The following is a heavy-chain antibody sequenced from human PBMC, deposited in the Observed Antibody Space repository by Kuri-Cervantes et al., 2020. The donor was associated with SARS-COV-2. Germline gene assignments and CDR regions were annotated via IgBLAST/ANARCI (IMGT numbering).Heavy chain of an antibody. J-gene: IGHJ4*02. CDR2: ISGSAGST. V-gene: IGHV3-23*01. D-gene: IGHD1-1*01. CDR1: GFTFSSYA. CDR3: VRDGDHWNFDY. Sequence: GGSLRLSCAASGFTFSSYAMSWVRQAPGKGLEWVSAISGSAGSTYYADSVKGRFTISRDNAKNMLFLQMNSLRAEDTAVYYCVRDGDHWNFDYWGQGTLVTVSS.